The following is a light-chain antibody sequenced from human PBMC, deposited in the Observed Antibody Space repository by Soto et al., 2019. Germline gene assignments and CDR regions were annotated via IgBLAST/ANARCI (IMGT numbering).Light chain of an antibody. CDR2: AAS. J-gene: IGKJ1*01. V-gene: IGKV1-27*01. Sequence: DIQMTQSPSSLSASVGDRVTITCPASQGISNYLAWYQQKPGKVPKLLIYAASTLQSGVPSRFSGSGSGTEFTLTISSLQPEDVATCYCQKYNSAPWTFGQGTKVEIK. CDR3: QKYNSAPWT. CDR1: QGISNY.